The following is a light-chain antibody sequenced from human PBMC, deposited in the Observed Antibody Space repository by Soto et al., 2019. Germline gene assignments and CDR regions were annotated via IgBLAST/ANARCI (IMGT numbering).Light chain of an antibody. CDR3: QLLNGYLFT. V-gene: IGKV1-9*01. CDR1: QGISSF. Sequence: DIQLTQSPSSLSASLGDRVTITCRASQGISSFLAWYQQKPGKAPKLLIYAASTLQSGVPSRFSGSGSGTEFTLTINSLQPEDFATYYCQLLNGYLFTFGPGTKVDIK. CDR2: AAS. J-gene: IGKJ3*01.